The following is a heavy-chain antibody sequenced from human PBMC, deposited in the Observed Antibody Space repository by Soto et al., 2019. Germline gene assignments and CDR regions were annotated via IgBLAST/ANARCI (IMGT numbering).Heavy chain of an antibody. Sequence: PGESLKISCKTSGYSFRSYWIGWVRQMPGKGLEWMAIIYPGDSNTRYSPSFQGQVTISADKSISTAFLQWSSLKAADSAMYYCARRLHSDSVHITPVSPDYWGQGTLVTVSS. V-gene: IGHV5-51*01. CDR1: GYSFRSYW. J-gene: IGHJ4*02. CDR3: ARRLHSDSVHITPVSPDY. CDR2: IYPGDSNT. D-gene: IGHD4-4*01.